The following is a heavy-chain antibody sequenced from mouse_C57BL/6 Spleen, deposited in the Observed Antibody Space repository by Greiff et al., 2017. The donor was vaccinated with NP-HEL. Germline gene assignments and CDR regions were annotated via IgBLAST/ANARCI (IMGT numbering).Heavy chain of an antibody. D-gene: IGHD2-1*01. J-gene: IGHJ3*01. CDR2: IDPANGNT. V-gene: IGHV14-3*01. Sequence: EVKLVESVAELVRPGASVKLSCTASGFNIKNTYMHWVKQRPEQGLEWIGRIDPANGNTKYAPKFQGKATITADTSSNTAYLQLSSLTSEDTAIYYCARGIYYGNYVAYWGQGTLVTVSA. CDR1: GFNIKNTY. CDR3: ARGIYYGNYVAY.